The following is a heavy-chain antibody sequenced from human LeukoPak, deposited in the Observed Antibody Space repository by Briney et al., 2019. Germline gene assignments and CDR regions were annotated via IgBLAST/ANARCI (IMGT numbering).Heavy chain of an antibody. CDR1: GFTFSSYS. V-gene: IGHV3-48*01. CDR3: VRDSYSSSWSGLFDY. Sequence: GGSLRLSCAASGFTFSSYSMNWVRQAPGKGLEWVSYISSSSSTIYYADSVKGRFTISRDNAKNSLYLQMSSLRAEDTAVYYCVRDSYSSSWSGLFDYWGQGTLVTVSS. CDR2: ISSSSSTI. J-gene: IGHJ4*02. D-gene: IGHD6-13*01.